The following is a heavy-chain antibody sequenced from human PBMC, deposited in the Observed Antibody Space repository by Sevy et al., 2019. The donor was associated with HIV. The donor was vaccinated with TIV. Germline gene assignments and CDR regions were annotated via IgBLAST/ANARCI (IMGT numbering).Heavy chain of an antibody. CDR3: ARDDGSGSYCSDY. V-gene: IGHV1-2*02. D-gene: IGHD3-10*01. Sequence: ASVKVSCKDSGYTFTGYYMHWVRQAPGQGLEWMGWINPNRGGTNYAQKFQGRVTMTRDTSISTAYMELSRLRSDDTAVYYCARDDGSGSYCSDYWGQGTLVTVSS. J-gene: IGHJ4*02. CDR1: GYTFTGYY. CDR2: INPNRGGT.